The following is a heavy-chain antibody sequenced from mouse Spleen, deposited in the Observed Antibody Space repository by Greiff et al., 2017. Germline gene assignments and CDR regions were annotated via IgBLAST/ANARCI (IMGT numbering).Heavy chain of an antibody. CDR3: ARPGWLLQAMDY. D-gene: IGHD2-3*01. V-gene: IGHV5-17*01. CDR2: ISSGSSTI. J-gene: IGHJ4*01. Sequence: EVMLVESGGGLVKPGGSLKLSCAASGFTFSDYGMHWVRQAPEKGLEWVAYISSGSSTIYYADTVKGRFTISRDNAKNTLFLQMTSLRSEDTAMYYCARPGWLLQAMDYWGQGTSVTVSS. CDR1: GFTFSDYG.